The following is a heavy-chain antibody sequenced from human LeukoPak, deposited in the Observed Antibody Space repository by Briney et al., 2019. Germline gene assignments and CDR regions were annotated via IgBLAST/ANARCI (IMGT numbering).Heavy chain of an antibody. V-gene: IGHV1-18*01. Sequence: PGASVKVSCKASGYTFTSYGISWVRQDPGQGLEWMGWISAYNGNTNYAQKLQGRVTMTTDTSTSTAYMELRSLRSDDTAVYYCASSTYYDFWSGYAFDIWGQGTMVTVSS. CDR2: ISAYNGNT. J-gene: IGHJ3*02. CDR1: GYTFTSYG. D-gene: IGHD3-3*01. CDR3: ASSTYYDFWSGYAFDI.